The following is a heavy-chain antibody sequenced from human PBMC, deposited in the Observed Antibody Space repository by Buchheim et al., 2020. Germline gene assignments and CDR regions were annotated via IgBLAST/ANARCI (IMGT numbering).Heavy chain of an antibody. CDR2: ISYDGSNK. D-gene: IGHD6-19*01. J-gene: IGHJ6*02. Sequence: QVQLVESGGGVVQPGRSLRLSCAASGFTFSSYAMLWVRQAPGKGLEWVAVISYDGSNKYYADSVKGRFTISSNNSKNTLYLQMNSLRAEDTAVYYCASPTNYSGWYNYYYYGMDVWGQGTT. CDR1: GFTFSSYA. V-gene: IGHV3-30*04. CDR3: ASPTNYSGWYNYYYYGMDV.